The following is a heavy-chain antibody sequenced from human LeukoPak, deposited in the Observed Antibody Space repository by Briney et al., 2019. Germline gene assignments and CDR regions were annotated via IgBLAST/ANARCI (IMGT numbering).Heavy chain of an antibody. V-gene: IGHV3-23*01. D-gene: IGHD4-17*01. J-gene: IGHJ4*02. Sequence: PGGSLRLSCAASEFTFSNYAMNWVRQAPGKGLEWVSGISGGGGSTYYADSVKGRFTISRDNSKNTLYLQMDSLRAEDTALYYCAKGLRTTVTTYFDYWGQGTLVTVSS. CDR1: EFTFSNYA. CDR3: AKGLRTTVTTYFDY. CDR2: ISGGGGST.